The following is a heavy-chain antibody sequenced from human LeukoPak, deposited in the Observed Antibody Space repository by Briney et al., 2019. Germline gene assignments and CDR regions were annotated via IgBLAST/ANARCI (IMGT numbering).Heavy chain of an antibody. Sequence: ASVKVSCKASGYTFTSYGISWMRQAPGQGLEWMGWISAYNGNTNYAQKLQGRVTMTTDTSTSTAYMELRSLRTDDTAVYYCARDCSGGSFITSWGQGTLVTVSS. CDR1: GYTFTSYG. J-gene: IGHJ4*02. CDR3: ARDCSGGSFITS. V-gene: IGHV1-18*01. D-gene: IGHD2-15*01. CDR2: ISAYNGNT.